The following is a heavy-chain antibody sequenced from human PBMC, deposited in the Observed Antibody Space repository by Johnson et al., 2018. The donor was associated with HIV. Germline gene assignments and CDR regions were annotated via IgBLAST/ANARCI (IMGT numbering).Heavy chain of an antibody. CDR3: ARGRGYIAPKLSGGAAFDI. V-gene: IGHV3-11*04. J-gene: IGHJ3*02. Sequence: QVQLVESGGGLVKPGGSLRLSCAASGFTFSDYYMSWIRQAPGKGLEWVSYISSSGSTIYYADSVKGRFTIYRDNAKNSLYLQMNSLRAEGTAVYYCARGRGYIAPKLSGGAAFDIWGQGTMVTVSS. D-gene: IGHD5-18*01. CDR2: ISSSGSTI. CDR1: GFTFSDYY.